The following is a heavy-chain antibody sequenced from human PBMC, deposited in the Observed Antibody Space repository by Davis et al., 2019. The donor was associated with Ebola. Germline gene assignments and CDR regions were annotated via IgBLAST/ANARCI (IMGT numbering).Heavy chain of an antibody. J-gene: IGHJ4*02. CDR3: ARQEALWGVIDD. CDR1: GFSFTKYW. D-gene: IGHD3-16*01. CDR2: IYPRDSDT. Sequence: GESLKISCQCSGFSFTKYWVGWVRQTPGKGLELMGIIYPRDSDTRYSPSFEGQVTISADRSISTAYLQWSGLKASDTAMYYCARQEALWGVIDDWGQGTLVTVSS. V-gene: IGHV5-51*01.